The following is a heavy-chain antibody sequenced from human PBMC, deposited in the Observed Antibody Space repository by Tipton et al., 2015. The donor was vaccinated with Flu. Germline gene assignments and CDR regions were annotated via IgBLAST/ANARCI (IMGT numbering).Heavy chain of an antibody. CDR1: GGSISSYY. V-gene: IGHV4-59*01. CDR3: ARRYSSGWYYYFDY. J-gene: IGHJ4*02. Sequence: LRLSCTVSGGSISSYYWSWIRQPPGKGLEWIGYIYYSGSTNYNPSLKSRVTISVDTSKNQFSLKLSSVTAAGTAVYYCARRYSSGWYYYFDYWGQGTLVTVSS. D-gene: IGHD6-19*01. CDR2: IYYSGST.